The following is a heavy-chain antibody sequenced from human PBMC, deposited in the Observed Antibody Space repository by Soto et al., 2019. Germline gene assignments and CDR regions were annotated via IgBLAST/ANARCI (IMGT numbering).Heavy chain of an antibody. J-gene: IGHJ6*02. CDR1: GGSISSYY. CDR3: ARDRPPGRLELLSGMDV. CDR2: IYYSGST. V-gene: IGHV4-59*01. Sequence: QVQLQESGPGLVKPSETLSLTCTVSGGSISSYYWSWIRQPPGKGLEWIGYIYYSGSTNYNPSLKSRVTISVDTSKNQFSLQLSSVTAADTAVYYCARDRPPGRLELLSGMDVWGQGTTVTVSS. D-gene: IGHD1-7*01.